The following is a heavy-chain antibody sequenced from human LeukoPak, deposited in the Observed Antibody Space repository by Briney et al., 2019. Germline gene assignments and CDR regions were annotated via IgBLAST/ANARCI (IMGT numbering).Heavy chain of an antibody. Sequence: GASVKVSCTASGYTFTGNYIYWVRQAPGQGLEWMGRINPNSGGTNYAQKFQGRVTMTRDTSISTAYLEVRRLRFDDTAVCYCAKLGLGDYWGQGTLVTVSS. J-gene: IGHJ4*02. V-gene: IGHV1-2*06. D-gene: IGHD3-10*01. CDR2: INPNSGGT. CDR3: AKLGLGDY. CDR1: GYTFTGNY.